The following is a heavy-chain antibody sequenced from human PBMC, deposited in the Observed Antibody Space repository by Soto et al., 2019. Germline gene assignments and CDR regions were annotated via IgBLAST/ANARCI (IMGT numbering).Heavy chain of an antibody. CDR2: INHSGST. J-gene: IGHJ4*02. D-gene: IGHD3-10*01. CDR3: ARAFKIMYYYGSGSPKGFDY. CDR1: GGSFSGYY. Sequence: SETLSLTCAVYGGSFSGYYWSWIHQPPGKGLEWIGEINHSGSTNYNPSLKSRVTISVDTSKNQFSLKLSSVTAADTAVYYCARAFKIMYYYGSGSPKGFDYWGQGTLVTVSS. V-gene: IGHV4-34*01.